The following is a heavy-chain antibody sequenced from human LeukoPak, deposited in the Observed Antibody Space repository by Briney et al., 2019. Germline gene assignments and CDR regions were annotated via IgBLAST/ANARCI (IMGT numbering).Heavy chain of an antibody. J-gene: IGHJ4*02. CDR3: ASSHFGVVAYFDY. CDR1: GGSISSSSYY. Sequence: SETLSLTCTVSGGSISSSSYYWGWIRQPPGKGLEWIGSIYYSGSTYYNPSLKSRVTISVDTSKNQFSLKLSSVTAADTAVYYCASSHFGVVAYFDYWGQGTLVTVSS. V-gene: IGHV4-39*07. D-gene: IGHD3-3*01. CDR2: IYYSGST.